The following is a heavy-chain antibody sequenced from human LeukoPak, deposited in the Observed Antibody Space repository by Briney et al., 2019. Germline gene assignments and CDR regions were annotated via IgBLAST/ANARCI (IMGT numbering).Heavy chain of an antibody. V-gene: IGHV3-33*01. Sequence: PGGSLRLSCAASGFTFSSYGMHWVRQAPGKGLEWVAVIWYDGSNKYYADSVKGRFTISRDNSKNTLYLQMNSLRAEDTAVYYCARDKGPGATIAAPFYYYGMDVWGQGTTVTVSS. J-gene: IGHJ6*02. D-gene: IGHD1-26*01. CDR2: IWYDGSNK. CDR3: ARDKGPGATIAAPFYYYGMDV. CDR1: GFTFSSYG.